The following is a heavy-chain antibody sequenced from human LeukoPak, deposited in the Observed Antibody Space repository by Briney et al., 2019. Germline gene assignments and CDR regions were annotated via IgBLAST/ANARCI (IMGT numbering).Heavy chain of an antibody. CDR3: AGGYSGYGYRLRKPPGY. Sequence: SETLPLTCAVSGYSISSGYYWGWIRQPPGKGLEWIGSIYHSGSTYYNPSLKSRVTISVDTSKNQFSLKLSSVTAADTAVYYCAGGYSGYGYRLRKPPGYWGQGTLVTVSS. J-gene: IGHJ4*02. CDR1: GYSISSGYY. CDR2: IYHSGST. V-gene: IGHV4-38-2*01. D-gene: IGHD5-12*01.